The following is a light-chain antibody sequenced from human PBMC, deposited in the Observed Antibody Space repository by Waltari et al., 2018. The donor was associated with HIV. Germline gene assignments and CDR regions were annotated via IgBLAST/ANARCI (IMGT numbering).Light chain of an antibody. CDR1: QSVLYSSNNKNY. CDR2: WAS. V-gene: IGKV4-1*01. CDR3: QQYNNWPPKT. J-gene: IGKJ2*01. Sequence: DIVMTQSPDSLAVSLGERATINCKSSQSVLYSSNNKNYLAWYQQKPGQPPELLIYWASTRESGVPDRFSGSGSGTEFTLTISSLQSEDFAVYYCQQYNNWPPKTFGQGTKLEIK.